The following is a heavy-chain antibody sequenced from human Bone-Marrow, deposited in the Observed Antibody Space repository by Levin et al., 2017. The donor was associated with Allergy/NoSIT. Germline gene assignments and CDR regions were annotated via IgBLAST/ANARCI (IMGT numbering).Heavy chain of an antibody. Sequence: SETLSLTCTVSGGSVSSNSYYWSWIRQPPGKGLEWIGYVFYTGSTEYNPSLKSRVTISVDTSKNQFSLKLSSVTAADTAVYDCASESSVVATITLRYSYYDGMDVWGQGTTVIVSS. CDR2: VFYTGST. CDR3: ASESSVVATITLRYSYYDGMDV. V-gene: IGHV4-61*01. CDR1: GGSVSSNSYY. J-gene: IGHJ6*02. D-gene: IGHD5-12*01.